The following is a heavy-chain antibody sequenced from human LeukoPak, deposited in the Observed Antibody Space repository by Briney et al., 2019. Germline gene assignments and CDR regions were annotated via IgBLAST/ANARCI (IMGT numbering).Heavy chain of an antibody. CDR1: GGSISSSSYY. CDR3: ARDSLFLDTMRVAYNWFDP. Sequence: PSETLSLTCTVSGGSISSSSYYWGWIRQPPGKGLEWIGSIYYSGSTYYNPSLKSRVTISVDTSKNQFSLKLSSVTAADTAVYYCARDSLFLDTMRVAYNWFDPWGQGTLVTVSS. J-gene: IGHJ5*02. CDR2: IYYSGST. D-gene: IGHD3-22*01. V-gene: IGHV4-39*07.